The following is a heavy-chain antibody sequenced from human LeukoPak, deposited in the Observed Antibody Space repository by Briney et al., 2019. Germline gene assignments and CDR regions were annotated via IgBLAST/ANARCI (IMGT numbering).Heavy chain of an antibody. CDR3: ARWRPSGYYFDY. V-gene: IGHV4-4*07. Sequence: SETLSLTCTVSGGSISSYYWSWIRQPAGKGLEWTGRIYTSGSTNYNPSLKSRVTMSVNTSKNQFSLKLSSVTAADTAVYYCARWRPSGYYFDYWGQGTLVTVSS. CDR2: IYTSGST. D-gene: IGHD3-3*01. J-gene: IGHJ4*02. CDR1: GGSISSYY.